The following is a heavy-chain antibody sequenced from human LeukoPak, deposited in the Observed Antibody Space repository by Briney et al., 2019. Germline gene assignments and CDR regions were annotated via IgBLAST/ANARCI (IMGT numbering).Heavy chain of an antibody. CDR3: ARGYSYGFIDY. J-gene: IGHJ4*02. Sequence: PSETLSLTCTVSGGSISSYYGSWIRQPAGKGLEWIGRIYNSGSTNHNPSLKSRVTLSVATSKTQFSLKLRPVTAADTAVYYCARGYSYGFIDYWGQGTLVTVPS. CDR1: GGSISSYY. D-gene: IGHD5-18*01. CDR2: IYNSGST. V-gene: IGHV4-4*07.